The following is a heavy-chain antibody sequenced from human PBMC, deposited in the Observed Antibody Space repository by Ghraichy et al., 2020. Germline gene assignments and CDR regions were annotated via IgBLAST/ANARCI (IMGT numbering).Heavy chain of an antibody. CDR3: AADSGKNSHDL. Sequence: GGSLRLSCVASGFSFSDRYIDWVRQAPGRRLEWVARIRSKVRSYTTEYAASVKGRFTVSRDDPKNSVDLQMNSLKTEDTALYYCAADSGKNSHDLWGEGTLVSVSS. CDR1: GFSFSDRY. J-gene: IGHJ5*02. V-gene: IGHV3-72*01. D-gene: IGHD1-26*01. CDR2: IRSKVRSYTT.